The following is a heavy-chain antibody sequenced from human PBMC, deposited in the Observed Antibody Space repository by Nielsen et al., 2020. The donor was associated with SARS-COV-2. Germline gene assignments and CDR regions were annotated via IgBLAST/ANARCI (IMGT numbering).Heavy chain of an antibody. CDR1: DDSISNYF. Sequence: SETLSLTCTVSDDSISNYFWTWIRQPPGKGLEWLGFIHHSGATTYNPSLESRVTMSVDTSKNQFSLKLRSVTAADTAVYYCARPPDTWGQGTMVTVSS. CDR3: ARPPDT. CDR2: IHHSGAT. J-gene: IGHJ3*01. V-gene: IGHV4-59*08.